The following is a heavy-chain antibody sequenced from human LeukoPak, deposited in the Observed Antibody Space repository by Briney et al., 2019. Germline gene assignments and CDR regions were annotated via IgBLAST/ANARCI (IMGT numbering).Heavy chain of an antibody. V-gene: IGHV4-39*07. D-gene: IGHD3-22*01. J-gene: IGHJ4*02. CDR2: FSYSGST. CDR3: AREEGRYYDTSGLFDY. Sequence: SETLSLTCTVSGGSISSTSYYWGWIRQSPGKGLEWIGSFSYSGSTYYNPSLKSRVTISVDTSKNQFSLKLSSVTAADTAVFYCAREEGRYYDTSGLFDYWGQGTLVTVSS. CDR1: GGSISSTSYY.